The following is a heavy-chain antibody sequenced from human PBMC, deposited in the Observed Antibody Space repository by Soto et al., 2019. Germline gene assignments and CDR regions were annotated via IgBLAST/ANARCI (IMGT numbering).Heavy chain of an antibody. Sequence: EVQLVESGGGLVKPGGSLRLSCAASGFTFSSYTMNWVRQAPGKGLEWVSSITSSSTYIYYADSVKGRFTISGDNAKNSRFLQMNSLRAEDTAVYYCARDSTAMEHATDWDYWFQGTLVTVSS. CDR3: ARDSTAMEHATDWDY. J-gene: IGHJ4*02. CDR1: GFTFSSYT. D-gene: IGHD5-18*01. CDR2: ITSSSTYI. V-gene: IGHV3-21*01.